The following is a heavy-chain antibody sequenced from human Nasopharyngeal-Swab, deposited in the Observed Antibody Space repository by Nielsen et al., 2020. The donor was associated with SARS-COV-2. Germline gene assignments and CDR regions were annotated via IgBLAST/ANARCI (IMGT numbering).Heavy chain of an antibody. CDR2: IYYSGST. D-gene: IGHD2-8*01. J-gene: IGHJ4*02. CDR3: ARRRYATVDY. V-gene: IGHV4-39*01. Sequence: SETLSLTCTVSGGSISSSSYYWGWIRQPPGKGLEWIGSIYYSGSTYYNPSLKSRVTTSVDTSKNQFSLKLSSVTAADTAVYYCARRRYATVDYWGQGTLVTVSS. CDR1: GGSISSSSYY.